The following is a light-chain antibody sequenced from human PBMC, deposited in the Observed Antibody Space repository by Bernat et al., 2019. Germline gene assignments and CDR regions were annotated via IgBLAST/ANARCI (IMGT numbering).Light chain of an antibody. J-gene: IGLJ3*02. CDR2: GNS. Sequence: QSVLTQPPSASGTPGQRVTISWSGSSSNIGAPYDVHWYQQLPGTLPKVLIYGNSNRPSGDPDRFSGSKSGTSASLAITGLQAEDEADYYCQSYDNSLSVWVFGGGTKLTVL. V-gene: IGLV1-40*01. CDR1: SSNIGAPYD. CDR3: QSYDNSLSVWV.